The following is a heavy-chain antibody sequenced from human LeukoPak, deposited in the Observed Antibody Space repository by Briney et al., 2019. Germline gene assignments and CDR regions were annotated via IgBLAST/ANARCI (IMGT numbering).Heavy chain of an antibody. CDR2: ISAYNGNT. Sequence: GASVKVSCKASGYTFTSYGISWVRQAPGQGLEWMGWISAYNGNTNYAQKLQGRVTMTTDTSTSTAYMELRSLRSDDTAVYYCARRDIVVVPAASPALDPWGQGTLVTVSS. J-gene: IGHJ5*02. CDR1: GYTFTSYG. CDR3: ARRDIVVVPAASPALDP. V-gene: IGHV1-18*01. D-gene: IGHD2-2*01.